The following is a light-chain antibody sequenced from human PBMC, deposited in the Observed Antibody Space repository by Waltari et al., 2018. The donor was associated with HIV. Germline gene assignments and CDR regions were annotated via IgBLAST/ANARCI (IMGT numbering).Light chain of an antibody. CDR2: DVT. Sequence: QSALTQPPSASGSLGPSVTISCIGSSSHIGAHDSVSWFHQLPHNAPTPLLYDVTKRPSGVPDRFSGSRSGNTAFLTVSGLQPNDTAAYFCSSYGDNNWVLFGGGTNLTVL. CDR1: SSHIGAHDS. V-gene: IGLV2-8*01. J-gene: IGLJ2*01. CDR3: SSYGDNNWVL.